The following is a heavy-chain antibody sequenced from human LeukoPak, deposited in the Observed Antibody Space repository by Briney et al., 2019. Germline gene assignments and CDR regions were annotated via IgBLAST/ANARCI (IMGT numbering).Heavy chain of an antibody. CDR1: GGSLSSYY. V-gene: IGHV4-59*01. CDR3: ARGYSSSWSKYYFDY. J-gene: IGHJ4*02. D-gene: IGHD6-13*01. Sequence: PSETLSLTCTVSGGSLSSYYWSWIRQPPGKGLEWIGYIYYSGSTNYNPSLKSRVTISVDTSKNQFSLKLSSVTAADTAVYYCARGYSSSWSKYYFDYWGQGTLVTVSS. CDR2: IYYSGST.